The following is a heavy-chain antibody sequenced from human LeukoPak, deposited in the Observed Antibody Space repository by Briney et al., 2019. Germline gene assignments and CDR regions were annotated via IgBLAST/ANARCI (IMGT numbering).Heavy chain of an antibody. CDR3: ARLDDYDSSGYYYGY. Sequence: ASVKVSCKASGYTFTSYDISWVRQAPGQGLEWMGWISAYNGNTNYAQKLQGRVTMTTDTSTSTAYMELRSLRSDDTAVYYCARLDDYDSSGYYYGYWGQGTLVTVSS. V-gene: IGHV1-18*01. D-gene: IGHD3-22*01. CDR2: ISAYNGNT. CDR1: GYTFTSYD. J-gene: IGHJ4*02.